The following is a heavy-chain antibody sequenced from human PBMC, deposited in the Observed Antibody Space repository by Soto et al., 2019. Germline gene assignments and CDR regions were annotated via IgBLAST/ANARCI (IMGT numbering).Heavy chain of an antibody. CDR3: ARGPRKDYYDSSGYYLGYFDY. D-gene: IGHD3-22*01. Sequence: SVKVSCKASGGTFSSYGFTWVRQAPGQGPEWMGGLIPVFGTPTYAQKFQGRVMISADELTSTVHMEVTSLRSDDTAVYYCARGPRKDYYDSSGYYLGYFDYWGQGXLVTVYS. J-gene: IGHJ4*02. CDR2: LIPVFGTP. V-gene: IGHV1-69*13. CDR1: GGTFSSYG.